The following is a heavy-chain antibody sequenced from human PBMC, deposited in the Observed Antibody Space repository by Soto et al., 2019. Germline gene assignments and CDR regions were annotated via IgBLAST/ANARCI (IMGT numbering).Heavy chain of an antibody. CDR2: INWNGGST. V-gene: IGHV3-20*04. J-gene: IGHJ6*02. D-gene: IGHD3-22*01. Sequence: EVQLVESGGGVVRPGGSLRLSCAASGFTFDDYGMSWVRQAPGKGLEWVSGINWNGGSTGYADSVKGRFTISRDNAKNSLYLQMNSLRAEDTALYYCARDKENDSSGYKRYYYYYGMDVWGQGTTVTVSS. CDR3: ARDKENDSSGYKRYYYYYGMDV. CDR1: GFTFDDYG.